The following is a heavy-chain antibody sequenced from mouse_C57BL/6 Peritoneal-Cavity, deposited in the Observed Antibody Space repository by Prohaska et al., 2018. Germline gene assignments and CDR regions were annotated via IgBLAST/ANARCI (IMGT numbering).Heavy chain of an antibody. CDR3: AREYYYGSSYNFDV. Sequence: ASLKISCTASGYAFSSSWMNWVQQRPGKGFKWSGRIYHGDGDTNDNGKFKGKATLTADKSSSTAYMQLSSLTSEDSAVYFCAREYYYGSSYNFDVWGTGTTVTVSS. V-gene: IGHV1-82*01. CDR2: IYHGDGDT. D-gene: IGHD1-1*01. CDR1: GYAFSSSW. J-gene: IGHJ1*03.